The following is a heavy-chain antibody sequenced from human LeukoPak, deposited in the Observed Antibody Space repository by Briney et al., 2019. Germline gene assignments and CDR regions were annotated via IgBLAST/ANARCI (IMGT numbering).Heavy chain of an antibody. CDR2: INPNSGGT. CDR3: ARDIRTRYDSSGYSFYY. J-gene: IGHJ4*02. V-gene: IGHV1-2*02. CDR1: GYTFTGYY. D-gene: IGHD3-22*01. Sequence: ASVKVPCKASGYTFTGYYMHWVRQSPGQGLEWMGWINPNSGGTNYAQKFQGRVTMTRDTSISTAYMELSRPRSDDTAVYYCARDIRTRYDSSGYSFYYWGQGTLVTVSS.